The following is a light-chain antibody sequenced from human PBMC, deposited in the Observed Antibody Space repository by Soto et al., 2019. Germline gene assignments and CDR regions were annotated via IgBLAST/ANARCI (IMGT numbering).Light chain of an antibody. CDR3: QHRSGWPLT. CDR2: DAS. Sequence: EIVLTQSPATLSLSPGERATLSCRASQSVRSYLAWYQQKPGQAPRLLIYDASNRATGIPARFSGSGSGTDFTLTISSLEPEDFAVYYCQHRSGWPLTFGGGTKVDIK. J-gene: IGKJ4*01. CDR1: QSVRSY. V-gene: IGKV3-11*01.